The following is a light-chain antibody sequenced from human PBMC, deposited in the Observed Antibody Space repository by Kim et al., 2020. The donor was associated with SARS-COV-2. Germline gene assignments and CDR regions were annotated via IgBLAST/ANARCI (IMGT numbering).Light chain of an antibody. CDR3: SAWDSGLSAWV. V-gene: IGLV10-54*01. CDR1: SNNVGDQG. CDR2: RNN. J-gene: IGLJ3*02. Sequence: QAATLTCTGNSNNVGDQGAAWLQQHQGHPPKLLSYRNNNRPSGISERLSASRSGNTASLTITGLQPEDEADYYCSAWDSGLSAWVFGGGTKLTVL.